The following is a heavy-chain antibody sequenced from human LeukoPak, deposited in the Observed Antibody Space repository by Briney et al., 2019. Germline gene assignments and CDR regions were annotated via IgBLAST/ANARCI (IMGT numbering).Heavy chain of an antibody. CDR3: ARGDDYGDENYFDH. D-gene: IGHD4/OR15-4a*01. CDR2: IYPADSDI. CDR1: GYSFTSHW. V-gene: IGHV5-51*01. Sequence: HGESLKISCKGSGYSFTSHWIGWVRPMPGKGLEGMVVIYPADSDIRYSPSFQGQVTISADKSFSTAYLQWSSLKASDTAMYYCARGDDYGDENYFDHWGQGTLVAVSS. J-gene: IGHJ5*02.